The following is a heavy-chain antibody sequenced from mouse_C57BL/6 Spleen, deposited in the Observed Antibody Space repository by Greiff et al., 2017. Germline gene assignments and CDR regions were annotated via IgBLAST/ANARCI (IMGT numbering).Heavy chain of an antibody. D-gene: IGHD2-1*01. CDR1: GFTFSDYY. Sequence: EVKLVESGGGLVQPGGSLKLSCAASGFTFSDYYMYWVRQTPEKRLEWVAYISNGGGSTYYPDTVKGRFTISRDNAKNTLYLQMSRLKSEDTAMYYCARKGLYGNYVFDYWGQGTTLTVSS. CDR2: ISNGGGST. V-gene: IGHV5-12*01. CDR3: ARKGLYGNYVFDY. J-gene: IGHJ2*01.